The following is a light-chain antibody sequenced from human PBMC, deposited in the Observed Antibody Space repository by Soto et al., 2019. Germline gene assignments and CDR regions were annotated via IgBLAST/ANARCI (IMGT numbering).Light chain of an antibody. J-gene: IGKJ1*01. Sequence: IVLTQSPDTLSLSPGERVTLSCRASQSVRNNYLAWYQQKPGQAPRLLIYETYRRATGIPDRFSGSGSGIDFTLTISRLEPEDFAVYLCKQYGGSSRTFGLGTKVDIK. V-gene: IGKV3-20*01. CDR2: ETY. CDR1: QSVRNNY. CDR3: KQYGGSSRT.